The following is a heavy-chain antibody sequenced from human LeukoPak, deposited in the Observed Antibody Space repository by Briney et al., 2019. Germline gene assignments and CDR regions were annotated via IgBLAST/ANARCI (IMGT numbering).Heavy chain of an antibody. Sequence: PSETLSLTCAVYGGSFSGYYWSWLRQPPGKGLEWIGEINHSGSTNYNPSLKSRVTISVDTSKNQFSLKLSSVTAADTAVYYCARSGSGYDSTPFDYWGQGTLVTVSS. J-gene: IGHJ4*02. CDR1: GGSFSGYY. CDR2: INHSGST. D-gene: IGHD5-12*01. CDR3: ARSGSGYDSTPFDY. V-gene: IGHV4-34*01.